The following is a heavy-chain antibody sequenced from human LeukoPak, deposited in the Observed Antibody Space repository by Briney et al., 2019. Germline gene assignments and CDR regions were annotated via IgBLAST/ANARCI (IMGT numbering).Heavy chain of an antibody. V-gene: IGHV4-34*01. CDR2: INHSGST. Sequence: SETLSLTCAVYGGSFSGYYRSWIRQPPGKGLEWIGEINHSGSTNYNPSLKGRVTISVDTSKNQFSLKLSSVTAADTAVYYCARYGYSYGYGDYWGQGTLVTVSS. CDR3: ARYGYSYGYGDY. D-gene: IGHD5-18*01. CDR1: GGSFSGYY. J-gene: IGHJ4*02.